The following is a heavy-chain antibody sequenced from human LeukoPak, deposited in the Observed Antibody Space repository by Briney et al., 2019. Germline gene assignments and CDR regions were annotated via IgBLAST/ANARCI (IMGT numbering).Heavy chain of an antibody. D-gene: IGHD3-22*01. J-gene: IGHJ2*01. Sequence: SETLSLTCTVSGGSMFSYYWNWIRQPPGKGLEWIGYIYSSGITNYSPSLRSRGTISVATSRNQFSLRLTSVTAADTAIYYCARRAYYDSSGYHPTSGYFDLWAVAPWSLSLQ. V-gene: IGHV4-4*08. CDR3: ARRAYYDSSGYHPTSGYFDL. CDR1: GGSMFSYY. CDR2: IYSSGIT.